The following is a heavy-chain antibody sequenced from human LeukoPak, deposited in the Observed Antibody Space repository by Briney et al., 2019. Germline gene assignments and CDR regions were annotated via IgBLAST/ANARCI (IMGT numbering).Heavy chain of an antibody. J-gene: IGHJ2*01. CDR2: ISAYNGNT. V-gene: IGHV1-18*01. CDR1: GYTFTSYG. CDR3: ARLPSTGYLPESRYFDL. D-gene: IGHD3-9*01. Sequence: ASVKVSCKASGYTFTSYGISWVRQAPGQGLEWMGWISAYNGNTNYAQKLQGRVTTTTDTSTSTAYMELRSLRSDDTAVYYCARLPSTGYLPESRYFDLWGRGTLVTVSS.